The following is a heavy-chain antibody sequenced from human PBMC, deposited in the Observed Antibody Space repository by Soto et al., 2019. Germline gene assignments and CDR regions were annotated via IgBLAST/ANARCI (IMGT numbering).Heavy chain of an antibody. D-gene: IGHD6-13*01. V-gene: IGHV3-23*01. J-gene: IGHJ4*02. CDR1: GFNSRSYA. Sequence: GGSLRLSCTASGFNSRSYAMNWVRQAPGKGLEWVSVISGSGDSTYYADSVKGRFTISRDNSKNTLYLQMNSLRTEDTAVYYCARRGPGTYFDYWGQGTLVTVSS. CDR2: ISGSGDST. CDR3: ARRGPGTYFDY.